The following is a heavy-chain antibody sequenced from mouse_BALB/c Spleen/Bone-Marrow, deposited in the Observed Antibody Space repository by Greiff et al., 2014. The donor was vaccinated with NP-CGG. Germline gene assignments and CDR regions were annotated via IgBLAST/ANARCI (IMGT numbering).Heavy chain of an antibody. CDR2: VSNLAYSI. CDR3: GREGGAMDY. CDR1: GFTFSDYG. Sequence: EVQLEESGGGLVQPGGSRKLSCAASGFTFSDYGMAWVRQAPGKGPEWVALVSNLAYSIYYADTVTGRFTISRENAKNTLYLEMSSLRSEDTAMYYCGREGGAMDYWGQGTSVTVSS. V-gene: IGHV5-15*02. J-gene: IGHJ4*01.